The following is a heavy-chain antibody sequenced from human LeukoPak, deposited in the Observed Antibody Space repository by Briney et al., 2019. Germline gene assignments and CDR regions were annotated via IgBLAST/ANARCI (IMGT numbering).Heavy chain of an antibody. J-gene: IGHJ2*01. D-gene: IGHD2-21*01. CDR3: AKDVVDNAIITPWYFDL. CDR2: IGGSGDST. Sequence: VGSLRLSCAASGLTFSSYAMSWVRQAPGKGLEWVSAIGGSGDSTYYADSVRGRFTISRDNSENTVYLQMNSLRAEDTAIYYCAKDVVDNAIITPWYFDLWGRGTLFTVSS. V-gene: IGHV3-23*01. CDR1: GLTFSSYA.